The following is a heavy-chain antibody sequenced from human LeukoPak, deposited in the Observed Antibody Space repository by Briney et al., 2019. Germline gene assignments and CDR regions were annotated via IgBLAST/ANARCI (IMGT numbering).Heavy chain of an antibody. CDR3: ARDKEDSSSWYFDY. CDR1: GFTVSSNY. J-gene: IGHJ4*02. V-gene: IGHV3-66*01. Sequence: GGSLRLSCVASGFTVSSNYMSWVRQAPGKGLEWVSVIYSGGSTYYADSVKGRFTISRDNSKNTLYLQMNSLRAEDTAVYYCARDKEDSSSWYFDYWGQGTLVTVSS. D-gene: IGHD6-13*01. CDR2: IYSGGST.